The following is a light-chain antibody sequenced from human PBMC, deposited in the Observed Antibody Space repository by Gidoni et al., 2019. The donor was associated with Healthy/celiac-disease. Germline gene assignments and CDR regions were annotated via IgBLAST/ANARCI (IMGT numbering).Light chain of an antibody. CDR2: GAS. J-gene: IGKJ4*01. CDR3: KQYGSSPPT. Sequence: EIVLTQYPGTLSLSPGERATLSCRASQSVSSSYLAWYQHKPGQAHRLLIYGASSRATGIPDRVSGSGSGTDFTLTISRLEPEDFAVYYCKQYGSSPPTFGGGTKVEIK. V-gene: IGKV3-20*01. CDR1: QSVSSSY.